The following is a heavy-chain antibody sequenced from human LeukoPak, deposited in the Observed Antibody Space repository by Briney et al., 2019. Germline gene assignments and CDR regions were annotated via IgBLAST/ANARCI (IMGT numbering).Heavy chain of an antibody. Sequence: GASVKVSCKASGNTFTNNGISWVRQAPGQGLEWMGWISAYNGNTNYAQKFQGRVTMTTNTSTSTAYMELRSLRSDDTAVYYCAVYSSGYYPLREEGSDYWGQGTLVTVSS. CDR1: GNTFTNNG. J-gene: IGHJ4*02. CDR3: AVYSSGYYPLREEGSDY. D-gene: IGHD3-22*01. V-gene: IGHV1-18*01. CDR2: ISAYNGNT.